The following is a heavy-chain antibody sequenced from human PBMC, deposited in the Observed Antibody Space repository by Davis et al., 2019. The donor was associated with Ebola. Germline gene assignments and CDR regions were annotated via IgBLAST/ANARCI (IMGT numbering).Heavy chain of an antibody. CDR3: ARYYDFWSGYYSRPNGMDV. Sequence: ASVKVSCKASGYTFTSYGISWVRQAPGQGLEWMGWISAYNGNTNYAQKLQGRVTMTTDASTSTAYMELRSLRSDDTAVYYCARYYDFWSGYYSRPNGMDVWGKGTTVTVSS. J-gene: IGHJ6*04. V-gene: IGHV1-18*01. D-gene: IGHD3-3*01. CDR1: GYTFTSYG. CDR2: ISAYNGNT.